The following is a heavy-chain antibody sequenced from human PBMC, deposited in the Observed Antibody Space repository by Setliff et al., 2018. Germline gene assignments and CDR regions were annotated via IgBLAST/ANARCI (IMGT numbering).Heavy chain of an antibody. Sequence: SETLSLTCTVSGGSVSDSTYYWGWFRQPPGKGLEWIGSIYYSGSTYYNPSLRSRVTISVDTSKNQFSLKLNSVTAADTAVYYCARVAYPNGGSCRYFDNWGQGTLVTVSS. V-gene: IGHV4-39*07. J-gene: IGHJ4*02. CDR3: ARVAYPNGGSCRYFDN. CDR2: IYYSGST. CDR1: GGSVSDSTYY. D-gene: IGHD2-15*01.